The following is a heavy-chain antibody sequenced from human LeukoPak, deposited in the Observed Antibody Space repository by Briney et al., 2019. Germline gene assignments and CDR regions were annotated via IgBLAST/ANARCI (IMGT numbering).Heavy chain of an antibody. V-gene: IGHV1-18*01. J-gene: IGHJ4*02. Sequence: GASVKVSCKTSGFTFTNYGITWVRRAPGQGLEWVGWISGYNGVTNYAQKLQGRVTMTTDTSTSTAYMELRSLRSDDTAVYYCARVYDSSGYYFRLDYWGQGTLVTVSS. CDR3: ARVYDSSGYYFRLDY. CDR1: GFTFTNYG. CDR2: ISGYNGVT. D-gene: IGHD3-22*01.